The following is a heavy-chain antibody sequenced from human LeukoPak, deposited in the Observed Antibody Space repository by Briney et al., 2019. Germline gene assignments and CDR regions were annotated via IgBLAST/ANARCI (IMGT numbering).Heavy chain of an antibody. CDR1: GFTFSSYA. V-gene: IGHV3-23*01. CDR3: AKNPTTFGYSYGTGFWYFDY. D-gene: IGHD5-18*01. J-gene: IGHJ4*02. Sequence: PGGSLRLSCAASGFTFSSYAMSWVRQAPGKGLEWVSAISGSGGSTYYADSVKGRFTISRDNSKNTLYLQMNSLRAEDTAVYYCAKNPTTFGYSYGTGFWYFDYWGQGTLVTVSS. CDR2: ISGSGGST.